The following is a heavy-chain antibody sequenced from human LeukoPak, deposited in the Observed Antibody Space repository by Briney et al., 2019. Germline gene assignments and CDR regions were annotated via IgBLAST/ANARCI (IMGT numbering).Heavy chain of an antibody. CDR3: AKGPWLAYPYYFDY. J-gene: IGHJ4*02. CDR2: ISYDGSNK. D-gene: IGHD6-19*01. CDR1: GFTFSSYA. V-gene: IGHV3-30*04. Sequence: PGGSLRLSCAASGFTFSSYAMHWVRQAPGKGLEWVAVISYDGSNKNYADSVKGRFTISGDNSKNTLYLQMNSLRAEDTAVYYCAKGPWLAYPYYFDYWGQGTLVTVSS.